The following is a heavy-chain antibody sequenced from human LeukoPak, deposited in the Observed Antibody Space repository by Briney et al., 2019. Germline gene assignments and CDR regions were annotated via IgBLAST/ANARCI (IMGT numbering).Heavy chain of an antibody. CDR2: LWYDGSQK. V-gene: IGHV3-30*02. CDR1: GFTFASQA. Sequence: PGGSLRLSCAASGFTFASQAMHWVRQAPGTGLEWVAFLWYDGSQKYYGDSVKGRFTISRDTSENTLYLQMNSLRPEDTAVYYCAKEAPAGYGAFDYWGQGTLVTVSS. J-gene: IGHJ4*02. CDR3: AKEAPAGYGAFDY. D-gene: IGHD5-12*01.